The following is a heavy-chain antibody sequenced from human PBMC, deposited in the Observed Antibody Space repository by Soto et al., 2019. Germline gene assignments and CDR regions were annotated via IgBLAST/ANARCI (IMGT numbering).Heavy chain of an antibody. CDR1: GFPFTSYA. D-gene: IGHD3-10*01. V-gene: IGHV3-30-3*01. J-gene: IGHJ4*02. CDR2: ISSDGSTI. CDR3: ARGTGSGSFLIDY. Sequence: QVLLVESGGGVVQPGTSLTLSCAASGFPFTSYAMHWVRQTPEKGLQWLTIISSDGSTIHYVDSVKGRFTISRDNSKNTVYLQMNSLRADATAVYYCARGTGSGSFLIDYWGQGTLVSVSS.